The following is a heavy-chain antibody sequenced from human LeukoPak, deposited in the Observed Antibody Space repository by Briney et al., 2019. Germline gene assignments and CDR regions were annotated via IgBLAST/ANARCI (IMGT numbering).Heavy chain of an antibody. D-gene: IGHD3-10*01. J-gene: IGHJ3*02. V-gene: IGHV5-10-1*01. Sequence: GESLKISCKGFGYSFTAYWISWVRQMPGKGLEWMGRIDPSDSYTNYSPSFQGHVTISADRSITTAYLQWSSLKASDTAMYYCARTYGSGIGNTFDIWGQGTMVTVSS. CDR3: ARTYGSGIGNTFDI. CDR1: GYSFTAYW. CDR2: IDPSDSYT.